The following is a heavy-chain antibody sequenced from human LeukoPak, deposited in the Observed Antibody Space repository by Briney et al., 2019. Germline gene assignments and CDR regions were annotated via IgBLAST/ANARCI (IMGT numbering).Heavy chain of an antibody. CDR1: GFIFSNYA. D-gene: IGHD5-12*01. CDR2: ISGVGGST. J-gene: IGHJ3*02. V-gene: IGHV3-23*01. CDR3: VVYGGSDTNAFDI. Sequence: PGGSLRLSCAASGFIFSNYAMHWVRQAPGKGLEWVADISGVGGSTFYADSVKGRFTISRDNSKNTLYLQMHSLRAEDAAVYYCVVYGGSDTNAFDIWGQGTMVTVSS.